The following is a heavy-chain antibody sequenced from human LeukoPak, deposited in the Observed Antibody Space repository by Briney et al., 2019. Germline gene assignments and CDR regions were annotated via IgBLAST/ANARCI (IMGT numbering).Heavy chain of an antibody. Sequence: PGGSLRLSCAVSGFAFGSEAMSWVRQSPARGLEWVASISPGGGTTYYADYVKGRFIISRDNSNNTLYVQMNSLRAEDMALYYCAKVGGARSAVAGSYFDYWGQGTLVTVSS. CDR3: AKVGGARSAVAGSYFDY. V-gene: IGHV3-23*01. CDR2: ISPGGGTT. J-gene: IGHJ4*02. D-gene: IGHD6-19*01. CDR1: GFAFGSEA.